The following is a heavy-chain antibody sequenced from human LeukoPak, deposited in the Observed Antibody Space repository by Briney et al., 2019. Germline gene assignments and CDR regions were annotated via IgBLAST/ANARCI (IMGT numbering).Heavy chain of an antibody. CDR3: VKDVAGSYAFDY. D-gene: IGHD1-26*01. Sequence: PGGSLRLSCSASGFTFRRHAIHWVRQAPGKGLEYVSGINDNGGRTHYGDSVKGRFSISRDNSKNTLHLQMSTLRAEDTALYYCVKDVAGSYAFDYWGQGILVTVAS. CDR1: GFTFRRHA. J-gene: IGHJ4*02. V-gene: IGHV3-64D*09. CDR2: INDNGGRT.